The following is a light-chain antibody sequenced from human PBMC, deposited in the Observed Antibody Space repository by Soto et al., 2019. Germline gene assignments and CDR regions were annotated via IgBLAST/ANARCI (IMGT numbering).Light chain of an antibody. CDR3: QQYKSYWYT. J-gene: IGKJ2*01. CDR1: QTINNW. V-gene: IGKV1-5*01. Sequence: DIPMTQSPSTLSASVGDRVIITCRASQTINNWLAWYQQKPGKAPKLLIYDASSLESGVPLRFSGSGSGTEFTLTISSLQPDDFGSCFCQQYKSYWYTFGQGTRLEIK. CDR2: DAS.